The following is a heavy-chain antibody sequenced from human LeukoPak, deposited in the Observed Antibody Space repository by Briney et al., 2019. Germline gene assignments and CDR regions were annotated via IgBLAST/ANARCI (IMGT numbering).Heavy chain of an antibody. CDR1: GYTFTRYY. D-gene: IGHD1-7*01. J-gene: IGHJ4*02. Sequence: ASVKVSCKASGYTFTRYYMQWVRQAAGQGLEWMGIINPSGGSTSYAQKFQGRVTMTRDTSTSTVYMELSSLRSEDTAVYYCARDRGWNYYFDYWGQGTLVTVSS. V-gene: IGHV1-46*01. CDR2: INPSGGST. CDR3: ARDRGWNYYFDY.